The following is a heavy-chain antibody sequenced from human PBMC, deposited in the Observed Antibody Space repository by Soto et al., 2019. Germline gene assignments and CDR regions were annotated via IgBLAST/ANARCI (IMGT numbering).Heavy chain of an antibody. Sequence: QVQLVESGGGVVQPGRSLRLSCAASGFTFSSYAMHWVRQAPGKGLEWVAVISYDGSNKYYADSVKGRFTISRDNSKNTLYLQMYSLRAEDTAVYYWARDCSGGSCYLVAPDYWGQGTLVTVSS. CDR1: GFTFSSYA. J-gene: IGHJ4*02. CDR3: ARDCSGGSCYLVAPDY. V-gene: IGHV3-30-3*01. D-gene: IGHD2-15*01. CDR2: ISYDGSNK.